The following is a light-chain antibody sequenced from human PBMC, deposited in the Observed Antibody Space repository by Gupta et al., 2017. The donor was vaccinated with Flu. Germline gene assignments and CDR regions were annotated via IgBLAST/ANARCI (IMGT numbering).Light chain of an antibody. Sequence: EILMTQSPATLSVSPGEGATLSCRASQSVGSNLAWYQQQKPGQAPRLLIYGAFTRAAGVPARFSGSASGTEFTLTISSLQSEDFAVYYCHQYKNGPLTFGQGTKVEIK. V-gene: IGKV3-15*01. CDR2: GAF. CDR3: HQYKNGPLT. CDR1: QSVGSN. J-gene: IGKJ1*01.